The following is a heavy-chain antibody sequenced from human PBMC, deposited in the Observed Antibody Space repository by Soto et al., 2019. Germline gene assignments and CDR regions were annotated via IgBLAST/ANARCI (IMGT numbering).Heavy chain of an antibody. D-gene: IGHD4-17*01. V-gene: IGHV4-34*01. CDR3: AAHLKTTVTAYWYFDL. J-gene: IGHJ2*01. CDR1: GGSFSGYY. Sequence: QVHLQQWGAGLLKPSETLSLTCAVYGGSFSGYYWSWIRQPPGKGLEWIGEINHSGSTNFNPSLKSRVRISEDTSKMQYSLKLSSVTAADTAVYYCAAHLKTTVTAYWYFDLWGRGTLVTVSS. CDR2: INHSGST.